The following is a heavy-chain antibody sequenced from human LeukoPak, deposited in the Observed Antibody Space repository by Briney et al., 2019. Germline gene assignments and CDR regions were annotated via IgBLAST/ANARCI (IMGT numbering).Heavy chain of an antibody. CDR1: VFAFTSSV. Sequence: SVKVSRKASVFAFTSSVGQWVRQARGQRGEWIGWIVVGSVNTNYAQKFQERVTITRDMSTSTGYMELSGLRSEDTAGYYCAASSGYSYYYFGMDVWGKGTTVTVSS. CDR2: IVVGSVNT. J-gene: IGHJ6*04. V-gene: IGHV1-58*01. CDR3: AASSGYSYYYFGMDV. D-gene: IGHD5-18*01.